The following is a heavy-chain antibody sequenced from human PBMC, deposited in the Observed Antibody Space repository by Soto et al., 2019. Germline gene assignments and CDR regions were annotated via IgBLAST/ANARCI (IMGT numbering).Heavy chain of an antibody. J-gene: IGHJ6*02. V-gene: IGHV4-4*02. CDR3: ARDFGYCSSTSCYMWYYYYGMDV. CDR1: GGSISSSNW. CDR2: IYHSGST. D-gene: IGHD2-2*02. Sequence: QVQLQESGPGLVKPSGTLSLTCAVSGGSISSSNWWSWVRQPPGKGLEWIGEIYHSGSTNYNPSLKSRVTISVDKSKSQFSLKLSSVTAADTAVYYCARDFGYCSSTSCYMWYYYYGMDVWGQGTTVTVSS.